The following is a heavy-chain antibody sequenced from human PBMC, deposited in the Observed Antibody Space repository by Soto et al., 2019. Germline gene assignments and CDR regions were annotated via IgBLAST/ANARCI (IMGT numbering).Heavy chain of an antibody. V-gene: IGHV4-59*08. CDR1: GGSISSYY. D-gene: IGHD2-2*01. Sequence: SETLSLTCTVSGGSISSYYWSWIRQPPGKGLEWIGYIYYSGSTNYNPSLKSRVTKSVDTSKNQFSLKLSSVTAADTAVYYCAKNPPNIPAAMGLPLYFDYWGPGTLVTVS. CDR2: IYYSGST. CDR3: AKNPPNIPAAMGLPLYFDY. J-gene: IGHJ4*02.